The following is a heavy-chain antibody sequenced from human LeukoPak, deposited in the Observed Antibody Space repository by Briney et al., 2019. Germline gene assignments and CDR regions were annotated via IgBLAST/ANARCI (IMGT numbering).Heavy chain of an antibody. CDR3: AREALRYFDFDAFDI. Sequence: GGSLTLSCAASGFTFSSYWMSWVRQAPGKGLEWVSSISSSSSYIYYADSVKGRFTISRDNAKSSLYLQMNSLRAEDTAVYYCAREALRYFDFDAFDIWGQGTMVTVSS. D-gene: IGHD3-9*01. CDR2: ISSSSSYI. CDR1: GFTFSSYW. V-gene: IGHV3-21*01. J-gene: IGHJ3*02.